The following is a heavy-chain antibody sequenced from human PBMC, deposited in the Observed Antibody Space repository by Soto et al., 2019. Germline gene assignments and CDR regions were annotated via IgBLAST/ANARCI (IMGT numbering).Heavy chain of an antibody. CDR3: ARTVTTVTTPYYFDY. Sequence: QVQLVESGGGVVQPWRSLRLSCAASGFTFNNYAMHWVRQAPGKGLEWVAVVSYDGSNKYYADSVKGRFTISRDNSKDTLYLQMNSLRAEDTAVFYCARTVTTVTTPYYFDYWGQGTLVTVSS. CDR1: GFTFNNYA. J-gene: IGHJ4*02. V-gene: IGHV3-30-3*01. CDR2: VSYDGSNK. D-gene: IGHD4-17*01.